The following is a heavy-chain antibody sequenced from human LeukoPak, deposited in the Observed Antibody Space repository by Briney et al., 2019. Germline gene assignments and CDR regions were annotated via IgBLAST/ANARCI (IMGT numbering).Heavy chain of an antibody. V-gene: IGHV4-61*02. CDR3: ARDRSKSWIFDY. Sequence: SSETLSLTCTVSGGSISSGSYYWSWIRQPAGKGLEWIGRIYTSGSTNYNPSLKSRVTISVDTSKNQFSLKLSSVTAADTAVYYCARDRSKSWIFDYWGQGTLVTVSS. D-gene: IGHD5-12*01. J-gene: IGHJ4*02. CDR1: GGSISSGSYY. CDR2: IYTSGST.